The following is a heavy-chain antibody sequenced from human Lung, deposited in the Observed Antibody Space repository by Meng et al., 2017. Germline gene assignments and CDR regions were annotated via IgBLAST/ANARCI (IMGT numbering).Heavy chain of an antibody. CDR3: ARGPTTMAHDFDY. CDR1: GGPFSDYY. J-gene: IGHJ4*02. Sequence: QVQLRQGGADLLKPSETLSLTCFVLGGPFSDYYWSWIRQPPGKGLEWIGEINHSGSTNYNPSLESRATISVDTSQNNLSLKLSSVTAADSAVYYCARGPTTMAHDFDYWGQETLVTVSS. CDR2: INHSGST. D-gene: IGHD4-11*01. V-gene: IGHV4-34*01.